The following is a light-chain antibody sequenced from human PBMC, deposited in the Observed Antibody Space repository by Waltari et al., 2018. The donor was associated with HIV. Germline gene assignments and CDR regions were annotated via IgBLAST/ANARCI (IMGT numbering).Light chain of an antibody. CDR3: QQDYNLPHT. V-gene: IGKV3D-7*01. J-gene: IGKJ4*01. Sequence: PGERVTLSCRASQSVSNRYLTWYQQKPGQAPRLLIYGASTRATRIPARFSGSGSGTDFTLTTSSLQPEDFAVYYCQQDYNLPHTFGGGTKMEIK. CDR2: GAS. CDR1: QSVSNRY.